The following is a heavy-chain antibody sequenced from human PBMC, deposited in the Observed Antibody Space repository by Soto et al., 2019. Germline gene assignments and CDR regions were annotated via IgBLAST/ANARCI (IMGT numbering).Heavy chain of an antibody. D-gene: IGHD6-19*01. CDR2: INHSGST. V-gene: IGHV4-34*01. CDR3: ARGGGSGWYVDY. J-gene: IGHJ4*02. CDR1: GVSFSGYY. Sequence: SSETLSLTCAVFGVSFSGYYWSWIRQPPGKGLEWIGEINHSGSTDYNPSLKSRVTISVDTSKNQLSLKLTSVTAADTAMYYCARGGGSGWYVDYWGQGTLVTVSS.